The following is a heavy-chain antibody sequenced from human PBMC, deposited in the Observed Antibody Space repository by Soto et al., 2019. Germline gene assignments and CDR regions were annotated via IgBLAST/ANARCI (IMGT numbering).Heavy chain of an antibody. Sequence: TLSLTCTVSGGSISNHYWTWIRQPPGKGLESIGYLYYGRSANYNPSLKSRVTLPVDTSTNQCSLTLSSMTAADTAVYYCALRSMAVVPEYWGQGALVTVSS. D-gene: IGHD3-22*01. J-gene: IGHJ4*02. V-gene: IGHV4-59*11. CDR2: LYYGRSA. CDR1: GGSISNHY. CDR3: ALRSMAVVPEY.